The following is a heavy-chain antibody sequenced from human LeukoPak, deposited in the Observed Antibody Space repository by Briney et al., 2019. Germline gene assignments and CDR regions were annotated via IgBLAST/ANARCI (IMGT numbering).Heavy chain of an antibody. Sequence: GGSLRLSCAASGFSFSTYWMTWVRQAPGKGLEWVANIKDDGSEKKYVDSVKGRFTLSRDNAKNSLYLQINSLKAEDTAVYYCATSVPGFGESLNYWGQGTLVTVSS. CDR1: GFSFSTYW. V-gene: IGHV3-7*01. CDR2: IKDDGSEK. J-gene: IGHJ4*02. D-gene: IGHD3-10*01. CDR3: ATSVPGFGESLNY.